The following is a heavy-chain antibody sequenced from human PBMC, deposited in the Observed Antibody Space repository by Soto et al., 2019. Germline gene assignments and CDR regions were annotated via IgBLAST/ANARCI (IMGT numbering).Heavy chain of an antibody. CDR3: ARFYCSGGSCYRSGARWFDP. CDR1: GFSLSTSGVG. J-gene: IGHJ5*02. D-gene: IGHD2-15*01. Sequence: QITLKESGPPLVNPTQTLTLTCTFSGFSLSTSGVGVGWIRQPPGKALEWLALIYWNDDKRYSPSLKSRLTITKDTSKNQVVLTMTNMDPVDTATYYCARFYCSGGSCYRSGARWFDPWGQGTLVTVSS. V-gene: IGHV2-5*01. CDR2: IYWNDDK.